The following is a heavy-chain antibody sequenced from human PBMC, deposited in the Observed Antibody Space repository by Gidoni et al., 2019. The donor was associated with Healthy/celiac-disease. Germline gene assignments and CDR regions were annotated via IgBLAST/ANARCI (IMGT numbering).Heavy chain of an antibody. V-gene: IGHV1-2*04. CDR3: ARGSLGYSSSWYSSAIEFDI. CDR1: GYTFTGYY. J-gene: IGHJ3*02. CDR2: INPNSGGT. Sequence: QVQLVQSGAEVKKPGASVKVSCKASGYTFTGYYMHWVRQAPGQGLEWMGWINPNSGGTNYAQKFQGWVTMTRDTSISTAYMELSRLRSDDTAVYYCARGSLGYSSSWYSSAIEFDIWGQGTMVTVSS. D-gene: IGHD6-13*01.